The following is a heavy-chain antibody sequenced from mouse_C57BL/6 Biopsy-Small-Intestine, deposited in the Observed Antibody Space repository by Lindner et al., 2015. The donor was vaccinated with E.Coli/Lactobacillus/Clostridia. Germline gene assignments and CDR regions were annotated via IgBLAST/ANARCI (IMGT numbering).Heavy chain of an antibody. V-gene: IGHV1-81*01. CDR2: IIPIFSTT. Sequence: SVKVSCKASGGTFSTYAISWVRQAPGQGLEWMGGIIPIFSTTNYAQKLQGRVTITADELTSTAYMELSSLRSEDTAVYYCAVYKDYVWGSLEPKYYFDNWGQGTLVTVSS. CDR1: GGTFSTYA. D-gene: IGHD2-4*01. J-gene: IGHJ4*01. CDR3: AVYKDYVWGSLEPKYYFDN.